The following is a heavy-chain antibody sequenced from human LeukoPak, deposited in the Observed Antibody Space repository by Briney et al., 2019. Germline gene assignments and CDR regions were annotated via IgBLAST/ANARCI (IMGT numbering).Heavy chain of an antibody. CDR1: GCTVSSGY. J-gene: IGHJ4*02. Sequence: GGSLTLTCAASGCTVSSGYLSWVRLAQAKGLELDSVIYADGSTYYADSVKGRFTISRDNSKNSVYLQVNTLRAEDAALYYCARLEKQQRGFYFDYWGQGTLVTVSS. CDR2: IYADGST. CDR3: ARLEKQQRGFYFDY. V-gene: IGHV3-53*01. D-gene: IGHD6-13*01.